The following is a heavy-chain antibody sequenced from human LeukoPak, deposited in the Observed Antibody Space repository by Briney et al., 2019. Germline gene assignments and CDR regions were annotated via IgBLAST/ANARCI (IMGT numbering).Heavy chain of an antibody. V-gene: IGHV4-34*01. J-gene: IGHJ4*02. CDR2: INHSGST. D-gene: IGHD3-3*01. Sequence: SETLSLTCAVYGGSFSGYYWSWIRQPPGKGLEWIGEINHSGSTNYNPSLKSRVTISVDTSKNQFSLKLSSVTVADTAVYYCAREGAPSFWSGYDDYWGQGTLVTVSS. CDR3: AREGAPSFWSGYDDY. CDR1: GGSFSGYY.